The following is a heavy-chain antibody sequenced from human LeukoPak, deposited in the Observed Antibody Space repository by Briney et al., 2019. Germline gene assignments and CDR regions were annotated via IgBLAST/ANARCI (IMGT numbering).Heavy chain of an antibody. V-gene: IGHV1-46*01. CDR1: GYTFTHYY. CDR3: ARDSSGYSNFDY. J-gene: IGHJ4*02. Sequence: ASVKVSCKASGYTFTHYYIHWVRQAPGQGLEWMGIINPSGGSTNYAQKLQGRVTMTTDTSTSTAYMELRSLRSDDTAVYYCARDSSGYSNFDYWGQGTLVTVSS. D-gene: IGHD3-22*01. CDR2: INPSGGST.